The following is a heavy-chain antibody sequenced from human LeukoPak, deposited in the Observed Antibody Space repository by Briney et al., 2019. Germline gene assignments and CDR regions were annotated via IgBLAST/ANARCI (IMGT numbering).Heavy chain of an antibody. V-gene: IGHV3-7*01. J-gene: IGHJ3*02. CDR2: IKKDGSEK. CDR3: GGVFLWWSYAFDI. Sequence: GGSLRLSSAASGFTSCSFCIRCVRQAPGKGLEWVANIKKDGSEKYYVDSVKGRFTISRDNAKNSLYRQMNSLRAEDTAVYYCGGVFLWWSYAFDIWGQGTMVTVSS. CDR1: GFTSCSFC. D-gene: IGHD2-21*01.